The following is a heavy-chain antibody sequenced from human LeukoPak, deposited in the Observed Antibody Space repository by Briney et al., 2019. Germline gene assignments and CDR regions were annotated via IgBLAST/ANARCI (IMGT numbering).Heavy chain of an antibody. CDR1: GFTFSSYA. CDR3: ASPGAYY. Sequence: GGSLRLSCAASGFTFSSYAMHWVRQAPGRGLEYVSAISSNGGSTYYANSVKGRFTISRDNSKNTLYLHMGSLRAEDMAVYYCASPGAYYWGQGTLVTVSS. V-gene: IGHV3-64*01. CDR2: ISSNGGST. J-gene: IGHJ4*02.